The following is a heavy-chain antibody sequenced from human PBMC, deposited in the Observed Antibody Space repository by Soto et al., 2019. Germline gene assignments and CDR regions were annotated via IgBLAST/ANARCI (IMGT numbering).Heavy chain of an antibody. J-gene: IGHJ6*02. CDR2: IIGSGGST. V-gene: IGHV3-23*01. CDR1: GFTFRNYA. CDR3: AKDMGRYCDSMTCYTKPYYDYYGMDV. D-gene: IGHD2-2*02. Sequence: EVQLLESGGGLVQPGGSLRLSCAASGFTFRNYAMSWVRQAPGKGLGWVSSIIGSGGSTFYADSVKGRFTISRDNSKNTLYLQMNSLRAEDTGGYFGAKDMGRYCDSMTCYTKPYYDYYGMDVWGQGTTVTVSS.